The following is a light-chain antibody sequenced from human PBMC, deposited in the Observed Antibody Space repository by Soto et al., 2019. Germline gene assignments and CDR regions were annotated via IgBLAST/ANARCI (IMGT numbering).Light chain of an antibody. CDR3: QHHGSSPWT. CDR1: QSVSNDY. V-gene: IGKV3-20*01. Sequence: LTSSPGTVSWCVKNIDALSVMISQSVSNDYVAWVQQKPGQTPRLLIYSVSSRATGIPDRFSGSGSGTDFTLTISRLEPEDFAMYYCQHHGSSPWTFGQGTKVDIK. J-gene: IGKJ1*01. CDR2: SVS.